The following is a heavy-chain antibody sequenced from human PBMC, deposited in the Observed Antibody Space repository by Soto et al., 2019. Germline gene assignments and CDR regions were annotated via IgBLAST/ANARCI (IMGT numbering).Heavy chain of an antibody. J-gene: IGHJ4*02. CDR3: TIYDILTGHFDY. CDR1: GFTFSNAW. CDR2: IKSKTDGGTT. Sequence: GGSLRLSCAASGFTFSNAWMNWVRQAPGKGLEWVGRIKSKTDGGTTDYAAPVKGRFTISRDDSKNTLYLQMNSLKTEDTAVYYCTIYDILTGHFDYWGQGTLVTVSS. V-gene: IGHV3-15*07. D-gene: IGHD3-9*01.